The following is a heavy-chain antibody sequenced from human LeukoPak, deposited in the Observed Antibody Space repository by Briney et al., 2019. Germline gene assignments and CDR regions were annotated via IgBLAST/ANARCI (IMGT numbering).Heavy chain of an antibody. CDR2: ISSSSSYI. V-gene: IGHV3-21*01. CDR1: GFTFSTYI. Sequence: GGSLRLSCAASGFTFSTYIMNWVRQAPGKGLEWVSSISSSSSYIYYADSVKGRFTISRDNAKNSLYLQMNSLRAEDTAVYYCARDRGSSWGNVDYWGQGTLVTVSS. CDR3: ARDRGSSWGNVDY. J-gene: IGHJ4*02. D-gene: IGHD6-13*01.